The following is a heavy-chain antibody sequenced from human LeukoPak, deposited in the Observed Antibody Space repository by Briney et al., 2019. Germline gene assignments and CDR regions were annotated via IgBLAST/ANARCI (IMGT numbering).Heavy chain of an antibody. CDR2: ISAYNGNT. J-gene: IGHJ4*02. CDR3: ARVASGQLWDSSGYYLGCFDY. V-gene: IGHV1-18*01. CDR1: GYTFTSYG. D-gene: IGHD3-22*01. Sequence: GASVKVSCKASGYTFTSYGISWVRQAPGQGLEWMGWISAYNGNTNYAQKLQGRVTMTTDTSTSTAYMELRSLRSDDTAVYYCARVASGQLWDSSGYYLGCFDYWGQGTLVTVSS.